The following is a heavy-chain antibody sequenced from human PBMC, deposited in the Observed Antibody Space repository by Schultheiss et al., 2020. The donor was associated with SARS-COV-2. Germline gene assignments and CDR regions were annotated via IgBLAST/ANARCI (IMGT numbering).Heavy chain of an antibody. J-gene: IGHJ6*03. Sequence: GGSLRLSCAASGFTFSSYGMHWVRQAPGKGLEWVAVISYDGSNKYYVDSVKGRFTISRDNSKNTLYLQMNSLRAEDTAVYYCAKSPKGWLLNYYYYYYMDVWGKGTTVTVSS. V-gene: IGHV3-30*18. D-gene: IGHD3-9*01. CDR1: GFTFSSYG. CDR3: AKSPKGWLLNYYYYYYMDV. CDR2: ISYDGSNK.